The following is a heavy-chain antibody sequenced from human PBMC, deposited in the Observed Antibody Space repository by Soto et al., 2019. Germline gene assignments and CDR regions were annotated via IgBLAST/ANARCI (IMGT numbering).Heavy chain of an antibody. CDR1: GYTFTSYG. D-gene: IGHD2-2*02. J-gene: IGHJ5*02. Sequence: QVQLVQSGAEVKKPGASVKVSCKASGYTFTSYGISWVRQAPGQGLEWMGWISAYNGNTNYAQKLQGRVTMTTDTSTSTAYMELRSLRSDDTAVSYCARRLPYCSSTSCYTGRWFDPWGQGTLVTVSS. V-gene: IGHV1-18*04. CDR2: ISAYNGNT. CDR3: ARRLPYCSSTSCYTGRWFDP.